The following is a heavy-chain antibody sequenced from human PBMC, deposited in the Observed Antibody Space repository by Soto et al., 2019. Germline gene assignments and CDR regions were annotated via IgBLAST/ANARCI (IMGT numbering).Heavy chain of an antibody. D-gene: IGHD3-22*01. CDR2: IVPFFKGT. J-gene: IGHJ6*02. CDR3: ARDVSVNYYDSTYYYYAMDV. CDR1: GGTFSGDA. V-gene: IGHV1-69*13. Sequence: SVKVSCKASGGTFSGDAISWLRQAPGQGLEWMGQIVPFFKGTKYAQKFQGRVTITADDSTSTAFLDLSSLRSEDTAVYFCARDVSVNYYDSTYYYYAMDVWGQGTTVTVSS.